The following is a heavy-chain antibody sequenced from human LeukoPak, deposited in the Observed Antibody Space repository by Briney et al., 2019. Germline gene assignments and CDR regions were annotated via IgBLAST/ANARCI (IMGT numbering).Heavy chain of an antibody. CDR3: SSSGSSSSAGDV. Sequence: PGRSLRLSCAASGFTFSSYGMHWVRQAPGKGLEWVAVISYDGSNKYYADSVKGRFTISRDNSKNTLYLQMNSLRAEDTAVYYCSSSGSSSSAGDVWGKGTTVTVSS. D-gene: IGHD6-6*01. V-gene: IGHV3-30*03. J-gene: IGHJ6*04. CDR1: GFTFSSYG. CDR2: ISYDGSNK.